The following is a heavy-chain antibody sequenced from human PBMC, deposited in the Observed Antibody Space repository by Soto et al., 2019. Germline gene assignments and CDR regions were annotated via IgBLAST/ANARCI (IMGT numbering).Heavy chain of an antibody. J-gene: IGHJ4*02. D-gene: IGHD2-8*01. V-gene: IGHV4-31*03. Sequence: PSETLSLTCTVSGGSVSSVGYYWSWIRQHPGKGLEWIGYITYSGNTYYNPSLESRVTMSADTSKNQFSLKLSSVTAADTAVYFCVGGGSFTHGVCSVFDYWGQGPLVTVSS. CDR2: ITYSGNT. CDR1: GGSVSSVGYY. CDR3: VGGGSFTHGVCSVFDY.